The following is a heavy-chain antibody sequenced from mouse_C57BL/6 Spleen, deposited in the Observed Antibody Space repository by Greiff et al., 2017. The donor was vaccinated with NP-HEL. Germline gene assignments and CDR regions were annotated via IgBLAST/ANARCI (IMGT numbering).Heavy chain of an antibody. J-gene: IGHJ1*03. CDR2: INPNNGGT. CDR1: GYTFTDYN. Sequence: VQLKQSGPELVKPGASVKIPCKASGYTFTDYNMDWVKQSHGKSLEWIGDINPNNGGTIYNQKFKGKATLTVDKSSSTAYMELRSLTSEDTAVYYCAREGYGSSYWYFDVWGTGTTVTVSS. V-gene: IGHV1-18*01. CDR3: AREGYGSSYWYFDV. D-gene: IGHD1-1*01.